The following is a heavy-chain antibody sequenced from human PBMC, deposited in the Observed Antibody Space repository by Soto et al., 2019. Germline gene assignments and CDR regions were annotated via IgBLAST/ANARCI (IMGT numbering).Heavy chain of an antibody. D-gene: IGHD3-22*01. V-gene: IGHV3-23*01. CDR2: LSGGDRST. J-gene: IGHJ4*02. CDR3: AKAYYYDGSGYFYDY. Sequence: GGSLRLSCAASGFTFSNYAMSWVRQAPGKGLEWVSALSGGDRSTYYADSVRGRFTISRDDSKNTLYLQMNSLRAEDTAVYYCAKAYYYDGSGYFYDYWGQGTLVTVSS. CDR1: GFTFSNYA.